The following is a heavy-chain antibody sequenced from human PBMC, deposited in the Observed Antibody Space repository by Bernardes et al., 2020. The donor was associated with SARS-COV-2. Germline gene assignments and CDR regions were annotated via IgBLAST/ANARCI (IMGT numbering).Heavy chain of an antibody. CDR1: GDSVSSNSAA. CDR3: ARGIYDPPYYYYYYGMDV. D-gene: IGHD3-16*01. V-gene: IGHV6-1*01. CDR2: TYYRSKLYN. J-gene: IGHJ6*02. Sequence: SQTLSLTFAISGDSVSSNSAAWTLLRQSPSRGLEWLGRTYYRSKLYNDYAVSVKSRITINPDTSKNQFSLQLNSVTPEDTAVYYCARGIYDPPYYYYYYGMDVWGQGTTVTVSS.